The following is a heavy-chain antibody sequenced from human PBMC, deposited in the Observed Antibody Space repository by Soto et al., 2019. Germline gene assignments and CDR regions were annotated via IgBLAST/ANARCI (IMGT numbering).Heavy chain of an antibody. Sequence: ASVKVSCKASGYTFTSYYMHWVRQAPGQGLEWMGIINPSGGSTSYAQKFQGRVTMTRDTSTSTVYMELSSLRSEDTAVYYCARVIAAAGTGYNWFAPWGQGTLVTVSS. D-gene: IGHD6-13*01. CDR1: GYTFTSYY. V-gene: IGHV1-46*01. J-gene: IGHJ5*02. CDR2: INPSGGST. CDR3: ARVIAAAGTGYNWFAP.